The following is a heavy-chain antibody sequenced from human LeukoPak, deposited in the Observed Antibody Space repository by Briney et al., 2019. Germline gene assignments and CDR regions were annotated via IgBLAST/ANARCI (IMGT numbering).Heavy chain of an antibody. CDR1: GFSFSGHW. V-gene: IGHV3-74*01. Sequence: GGSLRLSCTASGFSFSGHWMHWARQLPGKGLVWVSRISPTGSTTSYADSVKGRFTVSRDNAKNSLYLQMNSLRAEDTVVYYCARDKSYYDYVWGSYRSKYYFDYWGQGTLVTVSS. D-gene: IGHD3-16*02. CDR2: ISPTGSTT. CDR3: ARDKSYYDYVWGSYRSKYYFDY. J-gene: IGHJ4*02.